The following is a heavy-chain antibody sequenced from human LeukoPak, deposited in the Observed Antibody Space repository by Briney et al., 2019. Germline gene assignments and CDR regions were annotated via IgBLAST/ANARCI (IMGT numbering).Heavy chain of an antibody. Sequence: SETLSLTCAVSGGSISSGGYSWSWIRQPPGKGLEWLGYIYHSGSTYYNPSLKSRVTISVDRSKNQFSLKLSSVTAADTAVYYCARARGYYDSSGYPGFDPWGQGTLVTVSS. D-gene: IGHD3-22*01. J-gene: IGHJ5*02. V-gene: IGHV4-30-2*01. CDR1: GGSISSGGYS. CDR2: IYHSGST. CDR3: ARARGYYDSSGYPGFDP.